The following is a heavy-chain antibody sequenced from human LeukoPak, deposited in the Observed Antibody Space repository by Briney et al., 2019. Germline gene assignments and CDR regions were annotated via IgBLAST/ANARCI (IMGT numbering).Heavy chain of an antibody. J-gene: IGHJ4*02. Sequence: GASVKVSCKGSGYTFVNYGISWVRQAPGQGLEWVGWISAHNGNTYYVQKLQGRVTMTTATSTSTAYMELRSLKSDDTAVYYCARWVVGGTIDYWGQGTLVTVSS. CDR2: ISAHNGNT. V-gene: IGHV1-18*01. CDR3: ARWVVGGTIDY. D-gene: IGHD1-26*01. CDR1: GYTFVNYG.